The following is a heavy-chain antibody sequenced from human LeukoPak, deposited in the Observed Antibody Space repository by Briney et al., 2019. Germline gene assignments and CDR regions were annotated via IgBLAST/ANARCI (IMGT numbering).Heavy chain of an antibody. V-gene: IGHV3-23*01. CDR2: ISGSGGST. CDR1: GFTFSSYS. D-gene: IGHD6-19*01. J-gene: IGHJ4*02. Sequence: GGSLRLSCAASGFTFSSYSISWVRQAPGKGLGWVSAISGSGGSTYYAGSGKGRFTISRDTSKNTLYLQMNNLRAEDTAVYYCATYSSGWYIGYYFDYWGQGTLVTVSS. CDR3: ATYSSGWYIGYYFDY.